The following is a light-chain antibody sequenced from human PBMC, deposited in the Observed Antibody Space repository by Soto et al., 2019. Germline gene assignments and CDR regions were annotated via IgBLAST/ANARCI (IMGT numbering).Light chain of an antibody. CDR1: QSVSNNY. V-gene: IGKV3-20*01. CDR2: GAS. Sequence: TVLDQNPAKQRRFAGECTSLCSRASQSVSNNYLAWYQQKPGQAPRLLIYGASNRATGIPDRFSGSGSGTDFTLTISRLEPEDFAVYYCQQYGSSGTFGQGTKVDIK. CDR3: QQYGSSGT. J-gene: IGKJ1*01.